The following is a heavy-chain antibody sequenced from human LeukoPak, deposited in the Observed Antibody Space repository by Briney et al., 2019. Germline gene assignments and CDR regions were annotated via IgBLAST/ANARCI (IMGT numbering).Heavy chain of an antibody. Sequence: SEALSLTCTVSGDSMNNNYWSWIRQPPGRALEWIGYTYDSGSAKVNPSLKSRVTISVDTSKNLFSLKLTSVTAADTAVYYCATCRDEFGDYGFTSWGQGTLVTVSS. CDR2: TYDSGSA. V-gene: IGHV4-59*01. J-gene: IGHJ5*02. CDR3: ATCRDEFGDYGFTS. CDR1: GDSMNNNY. D-gene: IGHD4-17*01.